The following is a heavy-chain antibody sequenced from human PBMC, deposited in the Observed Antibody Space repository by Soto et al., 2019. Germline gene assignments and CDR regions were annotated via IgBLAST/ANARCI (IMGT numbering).Heavy chain of an antibody. Sequence: GGSLRLSCAASGFTFSSYSMNWVRQAPGKGLEWVSAISGSGGSTYYADSVKGRFTISRDNSKNTLYLQMNSLRAEDTAVYYCIVQGSGFNFDYWGQGPLVTVSS. CDR2: ISGSGGST. CDR1: GFTFSSYS. J-gene: IGHJ4*02. D-gene: IGHD3-22*01. CDR3: IVQGSGFNFDY. V-gene: IGHV3-23*01.